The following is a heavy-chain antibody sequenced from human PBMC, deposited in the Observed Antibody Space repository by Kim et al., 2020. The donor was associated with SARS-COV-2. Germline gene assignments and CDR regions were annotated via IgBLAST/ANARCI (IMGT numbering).Heavy chain of an antibody. CDR2: IYYSGST. D-gene: IGHD2-2*01. CDR3: ATTNDCSSTSCYSNHYYYYGMDV. CDR1: GGSISSSSYY. Sequence: SETLSLTCTVSGGSISSSSYYWGWIRQPPGKGLEWIGSIYYSGSTYYNPSLKSRVTISVDTSKNQFSLKLSSVTAADTAVYYCATTNDCSSTSCYSNHYYYYGMDVWGQGTTVTVSS. V-gene: IGHV4-39*01. J-gene: IGHJ6*02.